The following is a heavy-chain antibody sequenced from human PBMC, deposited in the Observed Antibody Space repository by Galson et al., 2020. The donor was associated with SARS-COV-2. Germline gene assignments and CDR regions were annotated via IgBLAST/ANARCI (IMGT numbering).Heavy chain of an antibody. CDR3: ARSGRRDFWCGYYIRDAFDI. J-gene: IGHJ3*02. CDR2: IYTSGST. D-gene: IGHD3-3*01. CDR1: GGSISRGSYY. Sequence: SQTLSLTCTVSGGSISRGSYYWRSIRQPAGQGLEWIGHIYTSGSTNYNPSLKSRVTVSVDTSKNQFSLKLSSVTAADTAVYCCARSGRRDFWCGYYIRDAFDIWGQGTMVTVSS. V-gene: IGHV4-61*09.